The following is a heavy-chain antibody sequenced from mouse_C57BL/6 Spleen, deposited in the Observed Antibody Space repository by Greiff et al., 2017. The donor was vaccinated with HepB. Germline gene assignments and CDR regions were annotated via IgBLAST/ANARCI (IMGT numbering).Heavy chain of an antibody. CDR3: ARETHYDGKTWFAY. J-gene: IGHJ3*01. CDR1: GYTFTSYG. CDR2: IYPRSGNT. V-gene: IGHV1-81*01. D-gene: IGHD1-2*01. Sequence: VKLQESGAELARPGASVKLSCKASGYTFTSYGISWVKQRTGQGLEWIGEIYPRSGNTYYNEKFKGKATLTADKSSSTAYMELRSLTSEDSAVYFCARETHYDGKTWFAYWGQGTLVTVSA.